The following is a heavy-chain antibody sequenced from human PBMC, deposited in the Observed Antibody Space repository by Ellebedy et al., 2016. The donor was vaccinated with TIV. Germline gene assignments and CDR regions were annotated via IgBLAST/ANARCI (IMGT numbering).Heavy chain of an antibody. CDR1: GYTFTAYT. CDR3: ARDGSMLGNNILTGYYQY. V-gene: IGHV1-3*01. CDR2: IHAATGNT. Sequence: AASVKVSCKASGYTFTAYTLHWVRQAPGQRLEWMGWIHAATGNTRYSQQFQGRITLTRDTSASTTYMELSSLRSEDTAVYYCARDGSMLGNNILTGYYQYWGQGTLVTVSS. J-gene: IGHJ4*02. D-gene: IGHD3-9*01.